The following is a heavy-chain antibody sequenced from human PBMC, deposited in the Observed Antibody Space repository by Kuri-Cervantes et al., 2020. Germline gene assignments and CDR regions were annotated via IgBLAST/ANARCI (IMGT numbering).Heavy chain of an antibody. D-gene: IGHD3-9*01. V-gene: IGHV4-39*01. J-gene: IGHJ5*02. CDR1: GSSISSSSYY. CDR3: ARRYFDWLLLWCWFDP. Sequence: SETLSLTCTVSGSSISSSSYYWGWIRQPPGKGLEWIGSIYYSGSTYYNPSLKSRVTISVDTSKNQFSLKLSSVTAADTAVYYCARRYFDWLLLWCWFDPWGQGTLVTVSS. CDR2: IYYSGST.